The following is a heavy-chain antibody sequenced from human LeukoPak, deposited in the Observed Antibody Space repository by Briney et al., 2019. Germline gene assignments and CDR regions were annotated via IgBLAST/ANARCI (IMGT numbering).Heavy chain of an antibody. CDR3: ASHPSDYDRWFDP. CDR2: IYHSGST. V-gene: IGHV4-4*02. D-gene: IGHD4-17*01. Sequence: PSETLSLTCAVSGGSISSSNWWSWVRQPPGKGLEWIGEIYHSGSTNYNPSLKSRVTISVDTSKNQFSLKLSSVTAADTAVYYCASHPSDYDRWFDPWGQGTLVTVSS. J-gene: IGHJ5*02. CDR1: GGSISSSNW.